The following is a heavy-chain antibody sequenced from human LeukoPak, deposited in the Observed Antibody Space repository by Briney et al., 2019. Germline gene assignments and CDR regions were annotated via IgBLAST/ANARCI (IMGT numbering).Heavy chain of an antibody. J-gene: IGHJ5*02. V-gene: IGHV3-48*04. CDR3: ARRPYYYYGSGNNWFDP. CDR2: ISSSSTI. Sequence: GGSLRLSCAASGFTFSSYSMNWVRQAPGKGLEWVSYISSSSTIYYADSVKGRFTISRDNAKNSLYLQMNSLRAEDTAVYYCARRPYYYYGSGNNWFDPWGQGTLVTVSS. CDR1: GFTFSSYS. D-gene: IGHD3-10*01.